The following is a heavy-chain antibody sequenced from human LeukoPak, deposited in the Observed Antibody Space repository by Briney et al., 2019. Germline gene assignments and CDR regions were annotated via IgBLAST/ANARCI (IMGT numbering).Heavy chain of an antibody. D-gene: IGHD5-12*01. V-gene: IGHV4-59*06. CDR3: ARGLGYSGYDWDY. CDR2: IYYSGST. CDR1: GGSISSHY. J-gene: IGHJ4*02. Sequence: SETLSLTCTVSGGSISSHYWSWIRQHPGKGLEWIGYIYYSGSTYYNPSLKSRVTISVDTSKNQFSLKLSSVTAADTAVYYCARGLGYSGYDWDYWGQGTLVTVSS.